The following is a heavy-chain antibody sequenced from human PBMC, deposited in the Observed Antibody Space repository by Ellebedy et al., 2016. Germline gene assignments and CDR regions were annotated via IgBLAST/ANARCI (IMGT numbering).Heavy chain of an antibody. CDR3: TRDGSEWSRDV. D-gene: IGHD3-3*01. CDR2: IVFSGTAA. J-gene: IGHJ4*02. V-gene: IGHV3-21*06. Sequence: GGSLRLXXAASGFNFDVAGMTWVRQAPGKGLEWVATIVFSGTAAYYSDSAKGRFIISRDNVKNLVFLQMNSLGVEDTAVYYCTRDGSEWSRDVWGQGTLVTVSS. CDR1: GFNFDVAG.